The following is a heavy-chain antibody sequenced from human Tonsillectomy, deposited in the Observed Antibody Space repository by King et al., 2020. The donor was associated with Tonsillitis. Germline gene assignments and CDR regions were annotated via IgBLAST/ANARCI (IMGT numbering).Heavy chain of an antibody. J-gene: IGHJ4*02. D-gene: IGHD3-22*01. Sequence: VQLVESGGGLIQPGGSLRLSCAASGFTVSSNYMSWVRQAPGKGLEWVSVIYSGGSTYYSDSVKGRFTISRDNFTNTLYLQMNSLRAEDTAVYYCARSPYDSSGYARFDYWGQGTLVTVSA. V-gene: IGHV3-53*01. CDR3: ARSPYDSSGYARFDY. CDR1: GFTVSSNY. CDR2: IYSGGST.